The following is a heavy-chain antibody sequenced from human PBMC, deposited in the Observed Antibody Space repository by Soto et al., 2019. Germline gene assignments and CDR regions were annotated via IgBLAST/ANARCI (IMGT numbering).Heavy chain of an antibody. J-gene: IGHJ4*02. CDR1: GFTFDDYA. CDR2: ISWNSGSI. V-gene: IGHV3-9*01. Sequence: EVQLVESGGGLVQPGRSLRLSCAASGFTFDDYAMHWVRQAPGKGLEWVSGISWNSGSIGYADSVKGRFTSSRDNAKYSLNLQMNSLRAEDTALYYCAKDIAIGLFDYWGQGTLVTVSS. CDR3: AKDIAIGLFDY. D-gene: IGHD3-22*01.